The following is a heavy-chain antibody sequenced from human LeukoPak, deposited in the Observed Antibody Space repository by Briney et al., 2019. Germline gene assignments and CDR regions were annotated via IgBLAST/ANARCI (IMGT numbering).Heavy chain of an antibody. D-gene: IGHD6-13*01. CDR1: GYTFTSYD. J-gene: IGHJ6*03. V-gene: IGHV1-8*01. CDR3: ARAVGSIAAAGLYYYYYYMDV. Sequence: ASVKVSCKASGYTFTSYDINWVRQATGQGLEWMGWMNPNSSNTGYAQKFQGRVTMTRNTSISTAYMELSSLRPEDTAVYYCARAVGSIAAAGLYYYYYYMDVWGKGTTVTISS. CDR2: MNPNSSNT.